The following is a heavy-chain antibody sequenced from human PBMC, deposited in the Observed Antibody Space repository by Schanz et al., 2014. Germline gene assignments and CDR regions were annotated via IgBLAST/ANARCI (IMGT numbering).Heavy chain of an antibody. CDR3: ARGGPAYYFDD. Sequence: VQLVESGGGLVKPGGFLRLSCAASGFTFSDAWMSWVRQAPGKGLEWVALVSSDGNNDYYTDSVKGRFTISRDNSKNTVHLQMNSLRAEDTAVYYCARGGPAYYFDDWGQGTLVTVSS. CDR1: GFTFSDAW. J-gene: IGHJ4*02. CDR2: VSSDGNND. V-gene: IGHV3-30*03.